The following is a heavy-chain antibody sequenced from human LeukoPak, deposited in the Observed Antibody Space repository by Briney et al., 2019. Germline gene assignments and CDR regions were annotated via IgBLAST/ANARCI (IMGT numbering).Heavy chain of an antibody. CDR3: ARVAGDFWSGYYFDY. Sequence: PGGSLRLSCAVSGFTFSDYYMSWIRQAPGKVLEWVSYISSSGSTIYYADSVKGRFTISRDNAKNSLYLQMNSLRAEDTAVYYCARVAGDFWSGYYFDYWGQGTLVTVSS. CDR2: ISSSGSTI. CDR1: GFTFSDYY. D-gene: IGHD3-3*01. V-gene: IGHV3-11*01. J-gene: IGHJ4*02.